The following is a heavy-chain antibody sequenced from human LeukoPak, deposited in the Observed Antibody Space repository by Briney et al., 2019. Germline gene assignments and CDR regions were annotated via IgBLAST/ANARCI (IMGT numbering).Heavy chain of an antibody. CDR1: GFTFSSNA. CDR3: AKGNYGSGSYFDY. V-gene: IGHV3-23*01. J-gene: IGHJ4*02. CDR2: ISGSGGST. Sequence: GGSLRLSCTASGFTFSSNAMSWGRLGPGKGLEWVSAISGSGGSTYYADSVKGRFTISRDNSKNTLYLQMNSLRAEDTAVYYCAKGNYGSGSYFDYWGQGTLVTVSS. D-gene: IGHD3-10*01.